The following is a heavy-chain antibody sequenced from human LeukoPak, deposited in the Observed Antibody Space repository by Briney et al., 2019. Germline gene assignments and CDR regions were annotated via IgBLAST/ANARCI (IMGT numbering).Heavy chain of an antibody. CDR1: GYTFTSYY. V-gene: IGHV1-46*01. Sequence: GASVKVPCKASGYTFTSYYMHWVRQAPGQGLEWMGIINPSGGSTSYAQKFQGRVTMTRDMSTSTVYMELSSLRSEDTAVYYCARDSYYSSSSLGFDYWGQGTLVTVSS. J-gene: IGHJ4*02. D-gene: IGHD6-6*01. CDR3: ARDSYYSSSSLGFDY. CDR2: INPSGGST.